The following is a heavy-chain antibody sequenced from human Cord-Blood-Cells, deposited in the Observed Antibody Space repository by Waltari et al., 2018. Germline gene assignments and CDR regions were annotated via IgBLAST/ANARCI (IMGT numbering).Heavy chain of an antibody. CDR3: ARGAAMLDY. J-gene: IGHJ4*02. CDR1: GFTFSSYT. CDR2: ISSSSSYI. D-gene: IGHD2-2*01. V-gene: IGHV3-21*01. Sequence: EVQLVESGGGLVKPGGSLRLSCAASGFTFSSYTMNWVRQAPGKGLEWVSSISSSSSYIYYADSGKARFTSSRDNAKNSLYLQMNSLRAEDTAVYYCARGAAMLDYWGQGTLVTVSS.